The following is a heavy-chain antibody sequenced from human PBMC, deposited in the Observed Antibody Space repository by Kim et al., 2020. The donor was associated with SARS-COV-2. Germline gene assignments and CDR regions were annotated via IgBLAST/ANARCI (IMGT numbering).Heavy chain of an antibody. J-gene: IGHJ4*02. D-gene: IGHD3-10*01. Sequence: GGSLRLSCAASGFTFSSSAMHWVRQAPGKGLECVALMSYDGSAKNYAESVKGRFTISRDNSKNTLYLQMNSLQPQDTAVYYCAKDNYGSIDYWGQGTLVTVSS. V-gene: IGHV3-30-3*01. CDR2: MSYDGSAK. CDR1: GFTFSSSA. CDR3: AKDNYGSIDY.